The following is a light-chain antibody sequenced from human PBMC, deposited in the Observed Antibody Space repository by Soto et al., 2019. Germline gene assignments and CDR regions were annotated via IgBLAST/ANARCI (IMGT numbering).Light chain of an antibody. CDR2: AAS. J-gene: IGKJ2*01. CDR3: HQYDKAPQT. CDR1: QYMTRTY. V-gene: IGKV3-20*01. Sequence: EIVLMQSPGTLSLSPGERATLSCRASQYMTRTYIAWYQQKPGQAPRLLIYAASNRATGIPDKFSGSGSGADYSLPISRLEPEDSAVYYCHQYDKAPQTFGQGTKGEIK.